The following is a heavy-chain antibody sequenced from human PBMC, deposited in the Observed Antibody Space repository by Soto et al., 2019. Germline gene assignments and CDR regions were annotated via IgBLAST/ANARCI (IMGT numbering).Heavy chain of an antibody. Sequence: GSLRLSCAASGFTFSSYAMSWVRQAPGKGLEWVSAISGSGGSTYYADSVKGRFTISRDNSKNTLYLKMNSLRAEDTSVYYCAKESHTVTLNSWFDPWGQGTLVTVSS. CDR1: GFTFSSYA. CDR3: AKESHTVTLNSWFDP. CDR2: ISGSGGST. D-gene: IGHD4-17*01. V-gene: IGHV3-23*01. J-gene: IGHJ5*02.